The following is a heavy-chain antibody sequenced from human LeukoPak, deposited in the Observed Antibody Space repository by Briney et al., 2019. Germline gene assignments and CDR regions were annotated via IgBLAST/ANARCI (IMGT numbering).Heavy chain of an antibody. CDR2: IYPGDSDT. V-gene: IGHV5-51*01. CDR1: GSSFTSYW. D-gene: IGHD5-24*01. Sequence: GAALEISCKGAGSSFTSYWSGWGRPMAGKGLGWRGIIYPGDSDTRYRPSFQGQVTISADKSINTAYLQWSSVKASESAKYSCARHMATINSFDSWGQGTLVTVSS. J-gene: IGHJ4*02. CDR3: ARHMATINSFDS.